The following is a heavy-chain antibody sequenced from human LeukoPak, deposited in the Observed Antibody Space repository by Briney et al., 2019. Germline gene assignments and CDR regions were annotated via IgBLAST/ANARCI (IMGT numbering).Heavy chain of an antibody. V-gene: IGHV1-2*06. J-gene: IGHJ4*02. Sequence: ASVKVSCKASGYTFTSYYMHWVRQAPGQGLEWMGRINPNSGGTNYAQKFQGRVTMTRDTSISTAYMELSRLRSDDTAVYYCARGPRRSSGWYDYXGQGXLVTVSS. D-gene: IGHD6-19*01. CDR3: ARGPRRSSGWYDY. CDR2: INPNSGGT. CDR1: GYTFTSYY.